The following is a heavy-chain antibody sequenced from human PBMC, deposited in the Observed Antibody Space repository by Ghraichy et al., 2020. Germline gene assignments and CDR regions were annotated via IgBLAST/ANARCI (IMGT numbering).Heavy chain of an antibody. V-gene: IGHV3-33*08. Sequence: GGSLRLSCAASGFTFSSYGMHWVRQAPGKGLEWVAVIWYDGSNKYYADSVKGRFTISRDNSKNTLYLQMNSLRAEDTAVYYCARGDITMVRGVIMGVDGMDVWGQGTTVTVSS. J-gene: IGHJ6*02. D-gene: IGHD3-10*01. CDR2: IWYDGSNK. CDR1: GFTFSSYG. CDR3: ARGDITMVRGVIMGVDGMDV.